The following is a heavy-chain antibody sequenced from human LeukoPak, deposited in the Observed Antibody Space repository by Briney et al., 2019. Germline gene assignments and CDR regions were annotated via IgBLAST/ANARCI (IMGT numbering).Heavy chain of an antibody. CDR1: GFTVSSNY. J-gene: IGHJ6*04. Sequence: PGGSLRLSCAASGFTVSSNYMSWVRQAPGKGLEWVSVIYSGGSTYYADSVKGRFTISRDNVKNSLYLQMNSLRAEDTAVYYCAELGITMIGGVWGKGTTVTISS. CDR2: IYSGGST. D-gene: IGHD3-10*02. CDR3: AELGITMIGGV. V-gene: IGHV3-66*01.